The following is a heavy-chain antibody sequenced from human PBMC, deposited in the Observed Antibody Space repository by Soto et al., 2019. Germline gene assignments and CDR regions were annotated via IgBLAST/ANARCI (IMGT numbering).Heavy chain of an antibody. CDR2: IYYSGST. D-gene: IGHD3-16*01. Sequence: ETLSLTCTVSGGSISSSSYYWGWIRQPPGKGLEWIGSIYYSGSTYYNPSLKSRVTISVDTSKNQFSLKLSSVTAADTAVYYCARHHYDYIWGSYPPSGGYFDYWGQGTLVTVSS. CDR1: GGSISSSSYY. J-gene: IGHJ4*02. V-gene: IGHV4-39*01. CDR3: ARHHYDYIWGSYPPSGGYFDY.